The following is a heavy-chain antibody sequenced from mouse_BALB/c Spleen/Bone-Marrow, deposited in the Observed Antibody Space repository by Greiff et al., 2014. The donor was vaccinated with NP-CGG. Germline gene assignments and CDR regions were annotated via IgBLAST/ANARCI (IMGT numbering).Heavy chain of an antibody. CDR2: IFPGSGYT. CDR1: GYSFTSYY. Sequence: VQLQQSGPELVKPGASVKISCKASGYSFTSYYIHWVKQRPGQGLEWIGWIFPGSGYTKYNEKFKAKAILTADTSSSTAYMHLSSLTSEDSAVYFCARHYRYDAWFAYWGQGTLVTVSA. V-gene: IGHV1-66*01. J-gene: IGHJ3*01. CDR3: ARHYRYDAWFAY. D-gene: IGHD2-14*01.